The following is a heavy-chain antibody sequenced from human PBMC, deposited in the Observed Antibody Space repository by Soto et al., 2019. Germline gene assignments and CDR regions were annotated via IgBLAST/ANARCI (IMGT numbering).Heavy chain of an antibody. CDR1: GFSFSSAP. J-gene: IGHJ5*01. CDR3: ASDLNWGFDS. D-gene: IGHD7-27*01. CDR2: IRTGGSAT. Sequence: EVQLVESGGGLVQPGGSLRLSCAASGFSFSSAPMNWVRQAPGKGLEWVANIRTGGSATSYADSVKGRFTISRDNGKNSPYLKMNSLRDEDTAVYFCASDLNWGFDSWGQGTLVTVSS. V-gene: IGHV3-48*02.